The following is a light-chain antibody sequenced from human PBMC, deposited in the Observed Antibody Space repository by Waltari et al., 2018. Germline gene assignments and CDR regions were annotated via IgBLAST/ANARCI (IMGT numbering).Light chain of an antibody. V-gene: IGKV4-1*01. J-gene: IGKJ2*01. CDR2: WAT. CDR1: QSVLSRSNNKQY. Sequence: DIVLTQSPDSLAVSLGESATLNCKSSQSVLSRSNNKQYLDWYQQNTGQHPKLLMSWATTLESGGPDRFSCSGSGTDFTLTISSLQAEDVAVYYCQQCYISPYTFGQGTKLEIK. CDR3: QQCYISPYT.